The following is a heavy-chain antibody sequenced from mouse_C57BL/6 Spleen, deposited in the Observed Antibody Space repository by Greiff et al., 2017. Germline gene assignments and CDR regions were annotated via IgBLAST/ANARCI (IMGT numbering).Heavy chain of an antibody. D-gene: IGHD2-3*01. CDR3: AVSGYYDPDFDV. J-gene: IGHJ1*03. CDR2: IYPGDGDT. Sequence: QVQLQQSGPELVKPGASVKISCKASGYAFSSSWMNWVKQRPGKGLEWIGRIYPGDGDTNYNGKFKGKATLTADKSSSTAYMQLSSLTSEYSVVSFCAVSGYYDPDFDVWGTGTAVTVSS. V-gene: IGHV1-82*01. CDR1: GYAFSSSW.